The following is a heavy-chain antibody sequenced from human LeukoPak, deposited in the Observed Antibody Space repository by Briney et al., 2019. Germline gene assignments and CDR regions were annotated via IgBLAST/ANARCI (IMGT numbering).Heavy chain of an antibody. CDR3: ARDTYSSSSRPPYYYYYMDV. V-gene: IGHV4-59*11. J-gene: IGHJ6*03. Sequence: SETLSLTCTVSGGSISSHYWSWIRQPPGKGLEWIGYIYYSGSTNYNPSLKSRVTISVDTSKNQSSLKLSSVTAADTAVYYCARDTYSSSSRPPYYYYYMDVWGKGTTVTVSS. CDR2: IYYSGST. CDR1: GGSISSHY. D-gene: IGHD6-6*01.